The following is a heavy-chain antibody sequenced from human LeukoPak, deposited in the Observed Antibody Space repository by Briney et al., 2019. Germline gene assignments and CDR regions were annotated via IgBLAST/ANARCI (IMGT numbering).Heavy chain of an antibody. V-gene: IGHV4-59*06. Sequence: SETLSLTCSVSGGSVNTYYWSWLRQHPGKGLEWIGYIYYSGSTYYNPSLKSRVTISVDTSKNQFSLKLSSVTAADTAVYYCARDGKYGVSSNWFDPWGQGTLVTVSS. J-gene: IGHJ5*02. CDR3: ARDGKYGVSSNWFDP. D-gene: IGHD5-24*01. CDR2: IYYSGST. CDR1: GGSVNTYY.